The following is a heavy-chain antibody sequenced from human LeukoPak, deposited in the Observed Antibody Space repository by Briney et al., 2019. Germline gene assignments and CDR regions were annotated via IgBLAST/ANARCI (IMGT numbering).Heavy chain of an antibody. V-gene: IGHV1-24*01. Sequence: ASVKVSCKVSGYTLTELSMHWVRQAPGKGPEWMGGFDPEDGETIYAQKFQGRVTMTEDTSTDTAYMELSSLRSEDTAVYYCATGPPPRISSGWPNWFDPWGQGTLVTVSS. CDR2: FDPEDGET. J-gene: IGHJ5*02. D-gene: IGHD6-19*01. CDR3: ATGPPPRISSGWPNWFDP. CDR1: GYTLTELS.